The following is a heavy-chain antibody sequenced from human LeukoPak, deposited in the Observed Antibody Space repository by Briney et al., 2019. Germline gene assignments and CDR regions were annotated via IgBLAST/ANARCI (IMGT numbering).Heavy chain of an antibody. CDR3: AKGTEWWNDYFDY. D-gene: IGHD2-15*01. CDR1: GFTFSSYA. Sequence: GGSLRLSCAASGFTFSSYAMSWVRQAPGKGLEWVSAIGGSGGSTYYADSVKGRFTISRDNSKNTLYLQMNSLRAEDTAVYYCAKGTEWWNDYFDYWGQGTLVTVSS. J-gene: IGHJ4*02. V-gene: IGHV3-23*01. CDR2: IGGSGGST.